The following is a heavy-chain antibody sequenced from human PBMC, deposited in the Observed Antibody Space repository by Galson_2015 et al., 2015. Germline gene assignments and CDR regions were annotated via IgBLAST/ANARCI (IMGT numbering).Heavy chain of an antibody. D-gene: IGHD1-26*01. J-gene: IGHJ6*03. CDR2: IYGGGNNP. Sequence: SCAASGLSFSNFAMAWVRQAPGKGLEWLSLIYGGGNNPFYADSVKGRFTTSRDDPKNTLFLQMNNLRAEDTAIYYCVKFSGHPHFDYHMDVWGKGTPVTVSS. V-gene: IGHV3-23*03. CDR3: VKFSGHPHFDYHMDV. CDR1: GLSFSNFA.